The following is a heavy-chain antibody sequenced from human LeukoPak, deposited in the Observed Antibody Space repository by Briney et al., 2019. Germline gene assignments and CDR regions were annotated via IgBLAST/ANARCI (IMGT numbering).Heavy chain of an antibody. CDR1: GYTFTSYD. Sequence: ASVKVSCKASGYTFTSYDINWVRQATGLGLEWMGWMNPNSGNTGYAQKFQGRVTITRNTSISTAYVELSSLRSEDTAVYYCARGLRDIVVVPAHYYFDYWGQGTLVTVSS. D-gene: IGHD2-2*01. CDR3: ARGLRDIVVVPAHYYFDY. J-gene: IGHJ4*02. CDR2: MNPNSGNT. V-gene: IGHV1-8*03.